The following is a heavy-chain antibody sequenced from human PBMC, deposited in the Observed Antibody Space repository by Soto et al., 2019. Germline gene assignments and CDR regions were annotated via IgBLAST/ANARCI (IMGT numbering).Heavy chain of an antibody. V-gene: IGHV3-74*01. Sequence: EVQLVESGGGLIQPGGSLRLSCAASGFTFSSYWMHWVRQAPGKGLVWVSRIDNDGSSTTYADSVKGRFTISRDNAKNPVYLQINSLRAEDTGVSYCARGPAGGGGKLTGDYWGQGTLVTVSS. CDR3: ARGPAGGGGKLTGDY. CDR2: IDNDGSST. J-gene: IGHJ4*02. CDR1: GFTFSSYW. D-gene: IGHD3-9*01.